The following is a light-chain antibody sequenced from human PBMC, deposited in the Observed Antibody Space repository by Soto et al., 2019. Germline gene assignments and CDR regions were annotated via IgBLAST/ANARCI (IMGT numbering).Light chain of an antibody. CDR1: QGISSF. CDR2: DAS. Sequence: DIQMTQSPSSLSASVGDRVTITCRASQGISSFLAWFQQKPGKAPKSLIYDASTLQSGISSRFSGSGSDKHFTLTVSSLQPEDFATYYCQQYHSYPASFGQGTKVQIK. V-gene: IGKV1-16*01. CDR3: QQYHSYPAS. J-gene: IGKJ1*01.